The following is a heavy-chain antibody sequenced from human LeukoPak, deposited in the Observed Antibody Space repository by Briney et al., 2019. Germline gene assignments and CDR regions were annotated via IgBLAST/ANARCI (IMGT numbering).Heavy chain of an antibody. CDR3: AGDYTGYFP. Sequence: GGSLRLSCEASGFTFSSYWMSWVRQAPGKGLEWVANIKTDGSEKYYVDSVKGRFTISRDNAKNSLYLQMNSLRAEDTAVYYCAGDYTGYFPWGQGTLVIVSS. CDR1: GFTFSSYW. J-gene: IGHJ5*02. CDR2: IKTDGSEK. D-gene: IGHD3-9*01. V-gene: IGHV3-7*03.